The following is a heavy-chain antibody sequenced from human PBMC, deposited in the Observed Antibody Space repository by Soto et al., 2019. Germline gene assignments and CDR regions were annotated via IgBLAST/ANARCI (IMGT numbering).Heavy chain of an antibody. CDR3: ARDWAGYYGSGRSIDY. Sequence: QVQLVQSGAEVKKPGASVKVSCKASGYTFTSYGISWARQAPGQGLEFMGWISAYNGNTNYAQKLQGRVTMTTDTSTSTAYMELRSLRSDDTAVYYCARDWAGYYGSGRSIDYWGQGTLVTVSS. D-gene: IGHD3-10*01. V-gene: IGHV1-18*01. CDR1: GYTFTSYG. CDR2: ISAYNGNT. J-gene: IGHJ4*02.